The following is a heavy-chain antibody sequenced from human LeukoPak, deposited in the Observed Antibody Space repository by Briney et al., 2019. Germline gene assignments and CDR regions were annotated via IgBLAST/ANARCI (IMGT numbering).Heavy chain of an antibody. CDR1: GGSISSGGYY. CDR3: ARMEASGELGY. D-gene: IGHD3-10*01. Sequence: SETLSLTCTVSGGSISSGGYYWSWIRQPPGKGLEWIGYIYDSGSTYYNTSLKSRVTISVDTSKNQFSLKLSSVTAADAAVYYCARMEASGELGYWGQGALVTVSS. V-gene: IGHV4-30-2*02. J-gene: IGHJ4*02. CDR2: IYDSGST.